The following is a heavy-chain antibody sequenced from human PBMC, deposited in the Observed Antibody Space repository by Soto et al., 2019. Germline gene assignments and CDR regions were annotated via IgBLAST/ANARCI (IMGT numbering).Heavy chain of an antibody. J-gene: IGHJ4*02. V-gene: IGHV1-3*01. CDR1: GYTFTSYA. Sequence: QVQLVQSGAEVKKPGASVKVSCTASGYTFTSYAMHWVRQAPGQRLEWMGWINAGNGNTKFSQKFQGRVTITRDTSASTAYMELGSLRSEDTAVYYCARAPGGPDGPGDYWGQGTLVTVSS. D-gene: IGHD2-15*01. CDR2: INAGNGNT. CDR3: ARAPGGPDGPGDY.